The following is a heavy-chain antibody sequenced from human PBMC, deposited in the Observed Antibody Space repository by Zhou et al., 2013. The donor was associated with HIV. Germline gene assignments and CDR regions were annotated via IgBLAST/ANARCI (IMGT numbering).Heavy chain of an antibody. D-gene: IGHD6-6*01. V-gene: IGHV1-69*05. Sequence: QVQLVQSGAEVKKPGSSVKVSCTASGDTFSNFGISWVRQAPGQGLEWMGGIIPIFGTRNYAQKFQGRITVSTDEFTTTAYMELSSLTSEDTAIYYCARESRVLAGRRREFDYWGQGTLVTVSS. J-gene: IGHJ4*02. CDR3: ARESRVLAGRRREFDY. CDR1: GDTFSNFG. CDR2: IIPIFGTR.